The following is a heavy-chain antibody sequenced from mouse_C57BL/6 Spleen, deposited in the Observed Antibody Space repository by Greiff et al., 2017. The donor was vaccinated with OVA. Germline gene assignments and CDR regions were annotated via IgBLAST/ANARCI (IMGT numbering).Heavy chain of an antibody. Sequence: DVTLVESGGGLVKPGGSLKLSCAASGFTFSSYTMSWVRQTPEKRLEWVATISGGGGNTYYPDSVKGRFTISRDNAKNTLYLQMSSLRSEETAVYYCAKQPGGFDYWGQGTTLTVSS. CDR1: GFTFSSYT. CDR2: ISGGGGNT. CDR3: AKQPGGFDY. J-gene: IGHJ2*01. V-gene: IGHV5-9*01. D-gene: IGHD1-1*02.